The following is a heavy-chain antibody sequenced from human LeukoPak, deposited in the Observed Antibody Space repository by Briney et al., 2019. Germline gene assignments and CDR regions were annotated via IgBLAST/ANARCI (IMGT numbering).Heavy chain of an antibody. CDR1: GFTFSTYA. CDR3: AKRRGLELTYYYHMDV. J-gene: IGHJ6*03. D-gene: IGHD1-7*01. V-gene: IGHV3-23*01. Sequence: GGSLRLSCAASGFTFSTYAMSWVRQSPGKGLEWVSSISASGTRTYYADSVKGRFTISRDNSKNTLYMQMNSLRADDTAVYYCAKRRGLELTYYYHMDVWGKGTTVTVSS. CDR2: ISASGTRT.